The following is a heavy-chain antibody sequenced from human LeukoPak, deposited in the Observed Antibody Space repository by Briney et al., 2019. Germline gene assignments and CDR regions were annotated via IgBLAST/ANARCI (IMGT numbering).Heavy chain of an antibody. D-gene: IGHD2-15*01. V-gene: IGHV3-11*01. Sequence: GGSLRLSCAASGFTFSDYNMRWIRQAPGKGLEWVSSISRSGSTKYYADSVKGRFTISRDNAKNSLFLKMNSLRAEDTAVYYCARVLRYCSGGNCYSGGLGYMDVWGKGTTVTISS. CDR3: ARVLRYCSGGNCYSGGLGYMDV. CDR2: ISRSGSTK. J-gene: IGHJ6*03. CDR1: GFTFSDYN.